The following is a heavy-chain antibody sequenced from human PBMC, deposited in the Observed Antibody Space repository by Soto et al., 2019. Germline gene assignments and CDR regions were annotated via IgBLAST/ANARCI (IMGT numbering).Heavy chain of an antibody. Sequence: GGSLRLSCAASGFTFSNYGMHWVRQAPGKGLEWVAIIWHDGNNKYYADSVRGRFIISRDNSKNRLHLQMNSLRAEDTAVYYCASDLVGASDSYGLDVWGQGTPVTVSS. D-gene: IGHD1-26*01. CDR3: ASDLVGASDSYGLDV. J-gene: IGHJ6*02. V-gene: IGHV3-33*01. CDR2: IWHDGNNK. CDR1: GFTFSNYG.